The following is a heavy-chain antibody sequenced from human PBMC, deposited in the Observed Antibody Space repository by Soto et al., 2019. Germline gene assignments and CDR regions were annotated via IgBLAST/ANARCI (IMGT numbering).Heavy chain of an antibody. CDR1: GYSFTTYW. CDR2: IDPTDSYT. D-gene: IGHD2-2*01. J-gene: IGHJ4*02. Sequence: GESLKISCQGSGYSFTTYWISWVRQMPGKGLECMGRIDPTDSYTDYSPSFEGHVTMSVDRSINTAYLEWSSLKASDTAMYYCARHDRYCSSTSCYAEWGQGTLVTVSS. V-gene: IGHV5-10-1*01. CDR3: ARHDRYCSSTSCYAE.